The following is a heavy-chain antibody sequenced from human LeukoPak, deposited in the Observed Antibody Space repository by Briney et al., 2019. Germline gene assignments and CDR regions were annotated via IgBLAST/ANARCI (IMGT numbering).Heavy chain of an antibody. CDR1: GGSISSYY. D-gene: IGHD2-15*01. CDR2: IYYSGST. J-gene: IGHJ6*02. Sequence: SETLSLTCTVSGGSISSYYWSWIRQPPGKGLEWIGYIYYSGSTNYNPSLKSRVTIPVDTSKNQFSLKLSSVTAADTAVYYCAREVVGYCSGGSCYESYYGMDVWGQGTTVTVSS. CDR3: AREVVGYCSGGSCYESYYGMDV. V-gene: IGHV4-59*01.